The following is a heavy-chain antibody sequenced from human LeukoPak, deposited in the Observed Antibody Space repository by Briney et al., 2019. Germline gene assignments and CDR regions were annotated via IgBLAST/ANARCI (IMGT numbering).Heavy chain of an antibody. V-gene: IGHV4-59*08. CDR1: GGSLSSYY. J-gene: IGHJ4*02. D-gene: IGHD3-22*01. Sequence: SETLSLTCTVSGGSLSSYYWSWIRQPPGKGLEWIGSIYYSGSTNYNPSLKSRVTISVDTSKSQFSVELSSVTAADTAMYYCARHHDTSGYCYNFDYWGQGTLVTVSS. CDR3: ARHHDTSGYCYNFDY. CDR2: IYYSGST.